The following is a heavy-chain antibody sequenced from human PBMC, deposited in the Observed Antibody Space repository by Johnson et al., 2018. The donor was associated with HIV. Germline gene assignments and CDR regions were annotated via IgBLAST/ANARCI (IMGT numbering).Heavy chain of an antibody. D-gene: IGHD3-22*01. CDR1: GFTFSNYG. Sequence: QVQLVESGGGVVQPGKSLRLSCAASGFTFSNYGMHWVRQAPGKGLEWVAVIRYDGTNKYYADSVKGRFTISRDNSKNTLYLQMNSLRAEDTAVYYCAKGDYYDTRAAFDIRGQGTMVTVSS. J-gene: IGHJ3*02. V-gene: IGHV3-33*06. CDR3: AKGDYYDTRAAFDI. CDR2: IRYDGTNK.